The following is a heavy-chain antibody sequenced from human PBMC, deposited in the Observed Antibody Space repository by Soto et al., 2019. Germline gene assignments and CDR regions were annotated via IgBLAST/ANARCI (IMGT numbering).Heavy chain of an antibody. CDR2: ISGSSTI. D-gene: IGHD2-15*01. J-gene: IGHJ4*02. CDR3: ARVSYGGNRGY. Sequence: WGSLRLSCAVAGFTFSSYSMNWVRQAPGKGLEWVSHISGSSTIYYADSVKGRFTVSRENSKSSLYLQMNSLRDEDTAVYYCARVSYGGNRGYWGKGTLVSVSA. V-gene: IGHV3-48*02. CDR1: GFTFSSYS.